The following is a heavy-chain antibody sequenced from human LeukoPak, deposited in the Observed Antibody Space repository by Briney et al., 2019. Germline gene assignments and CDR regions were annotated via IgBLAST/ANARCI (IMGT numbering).Heavy chain of an antibody. CDR1: GYTFTGYY. CDR3: ARTLTYYYDSSGYYPFDY. D-gene: IGHD3-22*01. J-gene: IGHJ4*02. CDR2: INPSSGGT. Sequence: ASVKVSCKASGYTFTGYYMHWARQAPGQGLEWMGWINPSSGGTNYAQKFQGRVTMTRDTSISTAYMELSRLRSDDTAVYYCARTLTYYYDSSGYYPFDYWGQGTLVTVSS. V-gene: IGHV1-2*02.